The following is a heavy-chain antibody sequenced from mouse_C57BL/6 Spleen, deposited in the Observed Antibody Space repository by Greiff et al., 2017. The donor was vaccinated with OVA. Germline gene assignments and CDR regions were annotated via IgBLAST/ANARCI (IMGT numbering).Heavy chain of an antibody. J-gene: IGHJ4*01. CDR2: IWSGST. CDR3: ASYKDAMDY. V-gene: IGHV2-2*01. Sequence: VMLVESGPGLVQPSQSLSITCTVSGFSLTSYGVHWVRQSPGKGLEWLGVIWSGSTDYNAAFISRLSISKDNSKSQVFFKMNSLQADDTAIYYCASYKDAMDYWGQGTSVTVSS. D-gene: IGHD1-3*01. CDR1: GFSLTSYG.